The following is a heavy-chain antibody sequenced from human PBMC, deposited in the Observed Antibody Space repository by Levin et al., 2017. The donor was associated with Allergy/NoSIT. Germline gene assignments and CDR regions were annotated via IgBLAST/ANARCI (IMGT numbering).Heavy chain of an antibody. Sequence: PGGSLRLSCAASGFTFDDYAMHWVRQAPGKGLEWVSGISWNSGSIGYADSVKGRFTISRDNAKNSLYLQMNSLRAEDTALYYCAKDIGQQPWYYFDYWGQGTLVTVSS. D-gene: IGHD6-13*01. J-gene: IGHJ4*02. CDR2: ISWNSGSI. V-gene: IGHV3-9*01. CDR3: AKDIGQQPWYYFDY. CDR1: GFTFDDYA.